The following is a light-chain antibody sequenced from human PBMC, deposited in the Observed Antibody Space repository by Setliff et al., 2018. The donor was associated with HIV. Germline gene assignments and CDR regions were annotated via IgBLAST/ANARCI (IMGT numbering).Light chain of an antibody. CDR1: SSGVGGYNY. V-gene: IGLV2-23*02. J-gene: IGLJ1*01. CDR2: DVK. CDR3: CSYAGSGPV. Sequence: QSVLTQPASVSGSPGQSITLSCTGTSSGVGGYNYVSWYQQHPDKAPKLMIYDVKNRPSGVSDRFSGSKSGNTASLTISGLQAEDEADYYCCSYAGSGPVFGAGTKV.